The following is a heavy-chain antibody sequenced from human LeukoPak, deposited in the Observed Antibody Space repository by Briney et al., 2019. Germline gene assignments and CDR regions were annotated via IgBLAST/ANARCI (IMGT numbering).Heavy chain of an antibody. CDR2: INHSGST. V-gene: IGHV4-34*01. Sequence: PSETLSLTCAVYGGSFSGYYWSWIRQPPGKGLEWIGEINHSGSTNYNLSLKSRVTISVDTSKNQFSLKLSSVTAADTAVYYCASSGTVTTADYWGQGTLVTVSS. CDR1: GGSFSGYY. CDR3: ASSGTVTTADY. D-gene: IGHD4-17*01. J-gene: IGHJ4*02.